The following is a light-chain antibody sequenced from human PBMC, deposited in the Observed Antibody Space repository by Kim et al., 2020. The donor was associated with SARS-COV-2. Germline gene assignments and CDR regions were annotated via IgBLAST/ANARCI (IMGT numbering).Light chain of an antibody. CDR1: QSISSY. J-gene: IGKJ1*01. CDR3: QQSYGTQTWT. Sequence: DIQMTQSPSSLSASVGDRVTITCRASQSISSYLNWYQQKPGKAPKLLIYAASSLQSGVPSRFSGSGSGTDFTLTISSLQPEDFATYFCQQSYGTQTWTFGQRTKVEIK. V-gene: IGKV1-39*01. CDR2: AAS.